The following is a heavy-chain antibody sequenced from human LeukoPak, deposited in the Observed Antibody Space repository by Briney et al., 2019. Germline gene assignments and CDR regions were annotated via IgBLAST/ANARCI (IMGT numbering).Heavy chain of an antibody. CDR2: IYYSGST. D-gene: IGHD2/OR15-2a*01. V-gene: IGHV4-39*01. Sequence: SQTLSLTCTVSGGSITTSSYYWGWIRQPPGKGLEWIGIIYYSGSTYYNPSLKGRVTISVDTSKNQFSLKLSSVTAADTAVYYCARAFRARYFDLWGRGTLVTVSS. J-gene: IGHJ2*01. CDR3: ARAFRARYFDL. CDR1: GGSITTSSYY.